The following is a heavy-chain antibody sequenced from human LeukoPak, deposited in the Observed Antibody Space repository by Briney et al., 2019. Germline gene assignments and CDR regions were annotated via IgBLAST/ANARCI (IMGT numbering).Heavy chain of an antibody. V-gene: IGHV1-18*01. J-gene: IGHJ6*02. CDR2: ISAYNGNT. CDR1: GYTFTSYG. Sequence: GASVKVSCKASGYTFTSYGISWVQQAPGQGLEWMGWISAYNGNTNYAQKLQGRVTMTTDTSTSTAYMELRSLRSDDTAVYYCARDNSYVRYYYGMDVWGQGTTVTVSS. CDR3: ARDNSYVRYYYGMDV. D-gene: IGHD1-26*01.